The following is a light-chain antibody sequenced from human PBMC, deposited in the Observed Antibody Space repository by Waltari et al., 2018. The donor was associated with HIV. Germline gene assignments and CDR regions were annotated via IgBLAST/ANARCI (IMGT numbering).Light chain of an antibody. Sequence: EIVMTPSPASLSMSLGERATLSCRASQSVADKLAWYYQKPGQAPRLLIYATSTRATGIPARFSGSGSGTEFTLTIGSLQPEDFALYYCQHYDNWPPRFGQGTKVDIK. CDR1: QSVADK. V-gene: IGKV3-15*01. J-gene: IGKJ3*01. CDR3: QHYDNWPPR. CDR2: ATS.